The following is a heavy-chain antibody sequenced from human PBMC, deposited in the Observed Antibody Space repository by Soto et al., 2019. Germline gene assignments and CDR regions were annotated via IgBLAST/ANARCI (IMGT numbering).Heavy chain of an antibody. CDR3: ARRYGYYFDY. CDR1: GGSIIRYY. CDR2: IYYSGST. Sequence: SETLSLTCTVSGGSIIRYYWSWIRQPPWKGLEWIGYIYYSGSTNYNPSLKSRVTISVDTSKNQLSLKLSSVTAADTAVYYCARRYGYYFDYWGQGTLVTVSS. D-gene: IGHD4-17*01. J-gene: IGHJ4*02. V-gene: IGHV4-59*08.